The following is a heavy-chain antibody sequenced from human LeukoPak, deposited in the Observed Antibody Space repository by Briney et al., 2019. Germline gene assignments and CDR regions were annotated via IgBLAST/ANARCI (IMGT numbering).Heavy chain of an antibody. CDR3: ASYIRAPFDT. J-gene: IGHJ3*02. D-gene: IGHD3-10*01. CDR1: GITFSSYE. CDR2: ISRSGTTI. Sequence: GGSLRLSCAASGITFSSYEMNWVRQAPGKGLEWVSYISRSGTTIYYADSVKGRFTISRDDAKNSLYLLMNSLRAEDTAVYYCASYIRAPFDTWGQGTMITVSS. V-gene: IGHV3-48*03.